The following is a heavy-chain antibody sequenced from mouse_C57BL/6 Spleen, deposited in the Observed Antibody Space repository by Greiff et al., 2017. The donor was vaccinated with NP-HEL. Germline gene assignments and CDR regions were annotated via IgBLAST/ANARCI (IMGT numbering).Heavy chain of an antibody. CDR1: GYTFTDYY. D-gene: IGHD2-1*01. CDR3: ERWSLLCDY. Sequence: VQLQQSGPELVKPGASVKISCKASGYTFTDYYMNWVKQSHGKSLEWIGDINPNNGGTSNNQKFKGTATLTVDKSSSTAYMELRSLTAEGAAVYYCERWSLLCDYWGQGTTLTVSS. V-gene: IGHV1-26*01. CDR2: INPNNGGT. J-gene: IGHJ2*01.